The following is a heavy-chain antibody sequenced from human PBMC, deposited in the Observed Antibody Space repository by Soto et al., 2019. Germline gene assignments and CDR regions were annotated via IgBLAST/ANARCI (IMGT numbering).Heavy chain of an antibody. CDR1: GVTLSSYA. D-gene: IGHD1-26*01. V-gene: IGHV3-23*01. CDR2: ISGSGGNT. CDR3: AKGGGRGGSFNTRVDY. Sequence: GGALRVSCASSGVTLSSYAMNWVRQAPGKGLEWVSGISGSGGNTYYADSVKGRFTISRDNSKNTLYLQMYSLRAGDMAVYYCAKGGGRGGSFNTRVDYWGQGTLVPVSS. J-gene: IGHJ4*02.